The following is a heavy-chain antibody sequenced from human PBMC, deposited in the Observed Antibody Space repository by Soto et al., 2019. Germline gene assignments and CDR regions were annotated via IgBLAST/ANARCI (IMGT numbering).Heavy chain of an antibody. D-gene: IGHD4-17*01. CDR1: GGSISSYY. CDR3: ARGHSTTVQDAFDI. V-gene: IGHV4-59*12. Sequence: SETLSLTCTVSGGSISSYYWSWIRQPPGKGLEWIGYIYYSGSTNYNPSLKSRVTISVDTSKNQFSLKLSSVTAADTAVYYCARGHSTTVQDAFDIWGQGTMVTV. CDR2: IYYSGST. J-gene: IGHJ3*02.